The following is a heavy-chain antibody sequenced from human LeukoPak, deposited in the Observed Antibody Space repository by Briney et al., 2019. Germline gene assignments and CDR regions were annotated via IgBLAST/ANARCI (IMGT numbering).Heavy chain of an antibody. D-gene: IGHD1-14*01. CDR1: GGSFGDFA. CDR3: AATSIIFNWFDP. V-gene: IGHV1-69*05. J-gene: IGHJ5*02. Sequence: SVKVSCKASGGSFGDFAIIWVRQAPGHGLEWMGRSVPMSDTKDYAQKFQGRVTFTTDESTTTAHMELSNLSPEDTAVYYCAATSIIFNWFDPWGQGTLVTVSS. CDR2: SVPMSDTK.